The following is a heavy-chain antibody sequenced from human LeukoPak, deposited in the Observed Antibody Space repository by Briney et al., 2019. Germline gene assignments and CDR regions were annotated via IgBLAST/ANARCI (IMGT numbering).Heavy chain of an antibody. D-gene: IGHD3-10*01. V-gene: IGHV3-30*02. CDR2: IHNDETFG. Sequence: GESLKIPCAASGFTFSRFGMQWARQAPGKGLEWVAVIHNDETFGQYADSVKGRFTVSKDNSQNTLYLERNSLRDNSTVVYYWAKKGGQFRVTLVVWGKGTT. J-gene: IGHJ6*03. CDR3: AKKGGQFRVTLVV. CDR1: GFTFSRFG.